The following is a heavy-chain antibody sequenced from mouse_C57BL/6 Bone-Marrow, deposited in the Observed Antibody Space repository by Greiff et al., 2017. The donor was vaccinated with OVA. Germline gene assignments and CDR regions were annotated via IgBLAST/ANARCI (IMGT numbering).Heavy chain of an antibody. Sequence: VKLQESGPGLVQPSQSLSITCTVSGFSLTSYGVHWVRQSPGKGLEWLGVIWSGGSTDYNAAFISRLSISKDKSKSQVFFKMNSLQADDTAIYYCALKGYFDVWGTGTTVTVSS. CDR3: ALKGYFDV. CDR2: IWSGGST. J-gene: IGHJ1*03. V-gene: IGHV2-2*01. CDR1: GFSLTSYG.